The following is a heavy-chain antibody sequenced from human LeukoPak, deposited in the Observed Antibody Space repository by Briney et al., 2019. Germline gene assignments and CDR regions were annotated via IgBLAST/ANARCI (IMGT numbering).Heavy chain of an antibody. Sequence: GGSLRLSCAASGFTFTSYAMNWVRRAPGKGLEWVSGISGSGGTTYYADSVKGRFTISRDNSKNTPFLQMNTLRAEDTAIYYCAKGGSNWNYVPDCWGQGTSVTVSS. CDR1: GFTFTSYA. CDR2: ISGSGGTT. D-gene: IGHD1-7*01. V-gene: IGHV3-23*01. J-gene: IGHJ4*02. CDR3: AKGGSNWNYVPDC.